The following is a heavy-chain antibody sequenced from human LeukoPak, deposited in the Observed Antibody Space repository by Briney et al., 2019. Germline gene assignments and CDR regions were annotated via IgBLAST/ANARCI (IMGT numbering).Heavy chain of an antibody. Sequence: GGSLRLSCAASGFTFSSYAMSWVRQAPGKGLEWVSAISGSGGSTYYADSVKGRFTISSDNSKNTLYLQMNSLRAEDTAVYYCAKDSGYCSSTSCYTTNWFDPWGQGTLVTVSS. CDR3: AKDSGYCSSTSCYTTNWFDP. J-gene: IGHJ5*02. D-gene: IGHD2-2*02. CDR2: ISGSGGST. V-gene: IGHV3-23*01. CDR1: GFTFSSYA.